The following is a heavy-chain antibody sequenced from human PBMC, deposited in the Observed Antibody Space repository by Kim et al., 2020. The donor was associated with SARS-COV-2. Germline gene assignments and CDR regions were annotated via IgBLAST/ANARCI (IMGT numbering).Heavy chain of an antibody. CDR3: ARGLQNLYDSGGGS. J-gene: IGHJ3*01. CDR2: ITSVNGHT. V-gene: IGHV3-21*01. Sequence: GGSLRLSCAASGFTFSSHNMNWVRQAPGRGLEWVSSITSVNGHTDYADSVKGRFNISRDNAKNSLYLQMNSLRVEDTAVYYCARGLQNLYDSGGGSWGQGAMVTLTS. D-gene: IGHD3-22*01. CDR1: GFTFSSHN.